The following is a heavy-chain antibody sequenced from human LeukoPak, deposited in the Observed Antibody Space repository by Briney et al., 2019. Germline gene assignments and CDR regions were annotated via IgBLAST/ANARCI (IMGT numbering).Heavy chain of an antibody. CDR2: IGSSNRYI. CDR1: GGSISSSS. V-gene: IGHV3-21*01. Sequence: ETLSLTCTVSGGSISSSSYYWGWIRQPPGKGLEWVSSIGSSNRYIYYADSVKGRSTISRDNAKNSLYLQMNSLRAEDTAVYYCARDRLVSSPLSTDYWGQGALVTVSS. CDR3: ARDRLVSSPLSTDY. J-gene: IGHJ4*02. D-gene: IGHD6-13*01.